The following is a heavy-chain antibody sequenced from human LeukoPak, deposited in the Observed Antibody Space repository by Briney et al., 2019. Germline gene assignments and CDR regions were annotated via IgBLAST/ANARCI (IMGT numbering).Heavy chain of an antibody. J-gene: IGHJ6*03. V-gene: IGHV4-38-2*01. CDR1: GYSISSGYY. CDR3: ARGGYCSSTSCYYYYYMDV. D-gene: IGHD2-2*03. Sequence: SETLSLTCAASGYSISSGYYWGWIRQPPGKGLEGIGSIYHSGSTYYNPSLKSRVTISVDTSKNQFSLKLSSVTAADTAVYYCARGGYCSSTSCYYYYYMDVWGKGTTVTVSS. CDR2: IYHSGST.